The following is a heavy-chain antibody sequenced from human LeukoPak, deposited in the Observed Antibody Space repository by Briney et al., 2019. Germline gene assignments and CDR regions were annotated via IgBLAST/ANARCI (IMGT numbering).Heavy chain of an antibody. CDR3: AYEGCSSTSCSNNWFDP. J-gene: IGHJ5*02. CDR2: IIPIFGTA. V-gene: IGHV1-69*13. CDR1: GGTFSSYA. Sequence: GASVKVSCKASGGTFSSYAISWVRQAPGQGLEWMGGIIPIFGTANYAQKFQGRVTITADESTSTAYMKLSSLRSEGTAVYYCAYEGCSSTSCSNNWFDPWGQGTLVTVSS. D-gene: IGHD2-2*01.